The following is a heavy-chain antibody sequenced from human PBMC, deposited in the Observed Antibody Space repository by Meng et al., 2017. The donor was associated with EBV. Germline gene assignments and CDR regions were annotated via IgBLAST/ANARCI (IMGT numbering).Heavy chain of an antibody. D-gene: IGHD3-10*01. V-gene: IGHV4-39*07. Sequence: QLQLQESGPGLVKPSETLSLTCPVSGGPISSSSYYWGWIRQPPGKGLEWIGSIYYSGSTYYNPSLKSRVTISVDTSKNQFSLKLSSVTAADTAVYYCARVFPVHRGGSGSYRLFDPWGQGTLVTVAS. J-gene: IGHJ5*02. CDR3: ARVFPVHRGGSGSYRLFDP. CDR2: IYYSGST. CDR1: GGPISSSSYY.